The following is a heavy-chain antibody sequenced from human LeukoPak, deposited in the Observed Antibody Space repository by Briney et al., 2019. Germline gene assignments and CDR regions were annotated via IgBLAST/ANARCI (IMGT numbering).Heavy chain of an antibody. D-gene: IGHD3-10*01. CDR3: ARKILRYYGSDARNLFDP. Sequence: SETLSLTCTVSGVSTSNNNYSWGWIRQPPEKGLEWIGSIYYSGSTYYSPSLKSRVTISVDTSRNQFSLKLSSVTAADTAVYYCARKILRYYGSDARNLFDPWGQGTLVTVPS. CDR2: IYYSGST. V-gene: IGHV4-39*01. CDR1: GVSTSNNNYS. J-gene: IGHJ5*02.